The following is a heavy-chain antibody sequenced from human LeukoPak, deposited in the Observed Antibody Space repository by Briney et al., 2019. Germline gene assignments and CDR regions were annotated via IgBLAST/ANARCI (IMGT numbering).Heavy chain of an antibody. D-gene: IGHD6-19*01. V-gene: IGHV4-39*07. J-gene: IGHJ4*02. Sequence: SETLSLTCSVSGGSISSSSSYWGWIRQPPGKGLEWIGSIYYSGSSFDNPALKSRVTISVDTSKNQFSLKLSSVTAADTAVYYCARGYSSGWYYHSPGYYFDYWGQGTLVTVSS. CDR2: IYYSGSS. CDR1: GGSISSSSSY. CDR3: ARGYSSGWYYHSPGYYFDY.